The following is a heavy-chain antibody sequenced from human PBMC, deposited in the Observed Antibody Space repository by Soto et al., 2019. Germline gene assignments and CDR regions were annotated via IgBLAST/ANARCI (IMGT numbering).Heavy chain of an antibody. V-gene: IGHV3-30-3*01. J-gene: IGHJ6*02. CDR2: ISYDGSNK. Sequence: GGSLRLSCAASGFTFSSYAMHWVRQAPGKGLEWVAVISYDGSNKYYADSVKGRFTISRDNSKNTLYLQMNSLRAEDTAVYYCARDPLSKVEDIVVVPAAPPNHYYGMDVWGQGTTVTVSS. D-gene: IGHD2-2*01. CDR1: GFTFSSYA. CDR3: ARDPLSKVEDIVVVPAAPPNHYYGMDV.